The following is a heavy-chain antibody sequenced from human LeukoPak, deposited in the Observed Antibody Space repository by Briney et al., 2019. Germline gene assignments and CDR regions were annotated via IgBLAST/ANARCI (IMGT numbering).Heavy chain of an antibody. D-gene: IGHD3-10*01. CDR1: AFTFSSYA. V-gene: IGHV3-23*01. CDR2: ISSSGGNV. J-gene: IGHJ4*02. Sequence: GGSLRLSCAASAFTFSSYAMSWVRQAPGKGLEWIPSISSSGGNVYYADSVKGRFTISRDNSKNTLYLQMNSLRAEDTAVYYCAKDRDYYGSGSYYKFDYWGQGTLVTVSS. CDR3: AKDRDYYGSGSYYKFDY.